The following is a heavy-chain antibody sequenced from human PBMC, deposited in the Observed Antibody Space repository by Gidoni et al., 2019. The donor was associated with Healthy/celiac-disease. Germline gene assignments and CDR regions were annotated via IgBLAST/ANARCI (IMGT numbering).Heavy chain of an antibody. J-gene: IGHJ2*01. V-gene: IGHV3-74*01. CDR3: ARVRQWLVRSPYWYFDL. Sequence: EVQLVESGGGLVQPGGSLRLSCAASGFTFSRSWMHWVRQAPGKGLVWVSRINSDGSSTSYADSVKGRFTISRDNAKNTLYLQMNSLRAEDTAVYYCARVRQWLVRSPYWYFDLWGRGTLVTVSS. CDR2: INSDGSST. CDR1: GFTFSRSW. D-gene: IGHD6-19*01.